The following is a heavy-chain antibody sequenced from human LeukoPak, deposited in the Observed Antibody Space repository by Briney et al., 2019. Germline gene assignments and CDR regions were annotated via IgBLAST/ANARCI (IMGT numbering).Heavy chain of an antibody. V-gene: IGHV3-30*02. CDR3: AKEGQQLVYYYYHYMDV. CDR2: IRYDGSNK. Sequence: GGSLRLSCAASGFTFSSYGMHWVRQAPGKGLEWVAFIRYDGSNKYYADSVKGRFTISRDNSKNTLYLQMNSLRAEDTAVYYCAKEGQQLVYYYYHYMDVGGKGPTAAVS. D-gene: IGHD6-6*01. CDR1: GFTFSSYG. J-gene: IGHJ6*03.